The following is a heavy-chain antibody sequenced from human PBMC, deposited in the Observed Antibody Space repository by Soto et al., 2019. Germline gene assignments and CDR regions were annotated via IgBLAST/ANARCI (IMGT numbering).Heavy chain of an antibody. Sequence: ASVKVSCKASGYTFASYGISWVRQAPGQGLECMGWISAYNGNTNYAQKLQGRVTMTTDTSTSTAYMELRSLRSDDTAVYYCASGIWDFWSGPNGMDVWGQGTTVTVSS. CDR2: ISAYNGNT. V-gene: IGHV1-18*01. CDR1: GYTFASYG. J-gene: IGHJ6*02. D-gene: IGHD3-3*01. CDR3: ASGIWDFWSGPNGMDV.